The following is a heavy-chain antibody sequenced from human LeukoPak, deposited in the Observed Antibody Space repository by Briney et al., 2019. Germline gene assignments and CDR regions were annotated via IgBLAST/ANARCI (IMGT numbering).Heavy chain of an antibody. V-gene: IGHV1-24*01. J-gene: IGHJ4*02. CDR1: GYTLTELS. D-gene: IGHD3-16*02. CDR2: FDPEDGET. CDR3: ATVPRYDYVWGSYGFAY. Sequence: ASVKVSCKVSGYTLTELSMHWVRQAPGKGLAWMGGFDPEDGETIYAQKFQGRVTMTEDTSTDTAYMELSRLRSEDTAVYFCATVPRYDYVWGSYGFAYWGQGPLVTVSS.